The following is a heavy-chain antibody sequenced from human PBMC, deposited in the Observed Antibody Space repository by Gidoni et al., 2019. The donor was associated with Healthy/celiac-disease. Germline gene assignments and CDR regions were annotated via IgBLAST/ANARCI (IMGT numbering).Heavy chain of an antibody. CDR2: ISGSGGST. D-gene: IGHD6-6*01. J-gene: IGHJ4*02. CDR1: GFTFSSYA. V-gene: IGHV3-23*04. CDR3: AHIAAHGEGSADY. Sequence: EVQLVESGGGLVQPGGSLSLCCADSGFTFSSYAMSWVRQAPGKGLEWVSAISGSGGSTYYADSVKGRFTISRDNSKNTLYLQMNSLRAEDTAVYYCAHIAAHGEGSADYWGQGTLVTVSS.